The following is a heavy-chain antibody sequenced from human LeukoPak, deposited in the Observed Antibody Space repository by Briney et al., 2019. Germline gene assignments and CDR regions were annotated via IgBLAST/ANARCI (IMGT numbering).Heavy chain of an antibody. J-gene: IGHJ4*02. CDR2: ISAYNGNT. V-gene: IGHV1-18*01. D-gene: IGHD3-3*01. CDR1: GYTFTSYG. CDR3: AGDRDGYDFWSSYPLDY. Sequence: ASVKVSCKASGYTFTSYGISWVRQAPGQGLEWMGWISAYNGNTNYAQKLQGRVTMTTDTSTSTAYMELRSLRSDDTAVYYCAGDRDGYDFWSSYPLDYWGQGTLVTVSS.